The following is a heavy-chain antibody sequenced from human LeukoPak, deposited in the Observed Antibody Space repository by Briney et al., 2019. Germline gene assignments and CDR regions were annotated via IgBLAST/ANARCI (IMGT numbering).Heavy chain of an antibody. CDR3: ARGGYSSVSYPRKRYYFDY. D-gene: IGHD6-19*01. V-gene: IGHV3-30-3*01. CDR2: ISYDGSNK. J-gene: IGHJ4*02. CDR1: GFTFSSYA. Sequence: GGSLRLSCAASGFTFSSYAMHWVRQAPGKGLEWVAVISYDGSNKYYADSVKGRFTISRDNSKKTLYLQMNSLRAEDTAVYYCARGGYSSVSYPRKRYYFDYWGQGTLVTVSS.